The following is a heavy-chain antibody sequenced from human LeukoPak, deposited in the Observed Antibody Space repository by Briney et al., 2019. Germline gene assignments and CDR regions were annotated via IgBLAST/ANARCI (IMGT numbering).Heavy chain of an antibody. CDR3: AKGGYSYGLDY. D-gene: IGHD5-18*01. V-gene: IGHV3-30*18. Sequence: PGGSLRLSCAASGFTVSSNYMSWVRQAPGKGLEWVAVISYDGSNKYYADSVKGRFTISRDNSKNTLYLQMNSLRAEDTAVYYCAKGGYSYGLDYWGQGTLVTVSS. CDR1: GFTVSSNY. J-gene: IGHJ4*02. CDR2: ISYDGSNK.